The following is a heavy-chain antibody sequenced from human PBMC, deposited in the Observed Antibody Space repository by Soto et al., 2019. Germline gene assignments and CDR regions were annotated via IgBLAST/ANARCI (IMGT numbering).Heavy chain of an antibody. J-gene: IGHJ5*02. CDR1: GFTFSSXA. D-gene: IGHD3-22*01. CDR2: ISGSGGST. Sequence: LXLXCAASGFTFSSXAMSWVHHAPGKGLEWVSAISGSGGSTYYADSLKGRFTISRDDSKKTLYLQMNSLRAEDTDVYYCAKTLYYDGNWFAPWGQGTLGTVS. CDR3: AKTLYYDGNWFAP. V-gene: IGHV3-23*01.